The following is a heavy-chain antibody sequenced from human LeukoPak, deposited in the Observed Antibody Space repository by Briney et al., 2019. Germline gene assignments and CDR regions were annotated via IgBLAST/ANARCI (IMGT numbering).Heavy chain of an antibody. CDR2: IIPIFGTA. V-gene: IGHV1-69*05. D-gene: IGHD3-22*01. J-gene: IGHJ3*02. CDR3: ARGYYDSSAYPAFDI. CDR1: GGTFSSYA. Sequence: SVTVSCKASGGTFSSYAISWVRQAPGQGLEWMGGIIPIFGTANYAQKFQGRVTITTDESTSTAYMELSSLRSEDTAVYYCARGYYDSSAYPAFDIWGQGTMVTVAS.